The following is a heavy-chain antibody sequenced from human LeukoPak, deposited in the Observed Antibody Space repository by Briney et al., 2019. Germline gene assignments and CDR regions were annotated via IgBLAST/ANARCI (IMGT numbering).Heavy chain of an antibody. CDR1: GYSISSGYY. J-gene: IGHJ4*02. Sequence: KPSETLSLTCTVSGYSISSGYYWGWIRQPPGKGLEWIGSIYHSGSTYYNPSLKSRVSISVDTSKNQFSLKLSSVTAADTAVYYCARGPYSSGWLSPYYFDYWGQGTLVTVSS. V-gene: IGHV4-38-2*02. CDR2: IYHSGST. CDR3: ARGPYSSGWLSPYYFDY. D-gene: IGHD6-19*01.